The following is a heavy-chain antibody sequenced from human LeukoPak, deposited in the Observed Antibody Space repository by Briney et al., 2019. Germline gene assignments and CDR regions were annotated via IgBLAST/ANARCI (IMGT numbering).Heavy chain of an antibody. CDR3: ARDPGVGKGYYYYMDV. CDR1: GITVSSNF. Sequence: GGSLRLSCAASGITVSSNFMSWVRQAPGKGLEWVSVIYSGGSTYYADSVSGRFTISRDDSKNTLYLHMNSLRPEDTAMFYCARDPGVGKGYYYYMDVWGKGTTVTVSS. D-gene: IGHD7-27*01. J-gene: IGHJ6*03. V-gene: IGHV3-53*05. CDR2: IYSGGST.